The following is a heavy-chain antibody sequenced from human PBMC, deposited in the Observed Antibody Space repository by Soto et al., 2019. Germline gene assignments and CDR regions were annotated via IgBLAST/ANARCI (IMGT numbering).Heavy chain of an antibody. CDR2: INWNGGST. V-gene: IGHV3-20*04. J-gene: IGHJ4*02. CDR3: ARAGEASLFDY. D-gene: IGHD1-26*01. Sequence: GGSLRLSCAASGFTFDDYCMSWVRQAPGKGLEWVSGINWNGGSTGYADSVKGRFTISRDNAKNSLYLQMNSLRAEDTALYYCARAGEASLFDYWGQGTLVTVSS. CDR1: GFTFDDYC.